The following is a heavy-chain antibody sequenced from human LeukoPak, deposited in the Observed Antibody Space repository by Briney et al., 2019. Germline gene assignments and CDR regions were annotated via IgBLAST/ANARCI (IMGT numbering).Heavy chain of an antibody. J-gene: IGHJ5*02. CDR3: ARDAVDIVVVPAAEYNWFDP. CDR2: MNPNSGNT. D-gene: IGHD2-2*01. CDR1: GYTFTSYD. V-gene: IGHV1-8*01. Sequence: RASVKVSCKASGYTFTSYDINWVRQATGQGLEWMGWMNPNSGNTGYAQKFQGRVTMTRNTSISTAYMELSSLRSEDTAVYYCARDAVDIVVVPAAEYNWFDPWGQGTLVTVSS.